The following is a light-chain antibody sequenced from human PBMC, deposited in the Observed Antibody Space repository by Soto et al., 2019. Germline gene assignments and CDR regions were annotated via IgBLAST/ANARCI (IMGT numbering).Light chain of an antibody. CDR1: QTVRSN. CDR2: GAS. V-gene: IGKV3-15*01. J-gene: IGKJ1*01. CDR3: QQYNDWPRT. Sequence: EVVMTQSPATLSLSPGDRATLSCRASQTVRSNLAWYQQKSGQAPRVPIHGASTRATGVPDRFSGSGSGTDFTLTISSLQSEDFAVYYCQQYNDWPRTFGQGTKV.